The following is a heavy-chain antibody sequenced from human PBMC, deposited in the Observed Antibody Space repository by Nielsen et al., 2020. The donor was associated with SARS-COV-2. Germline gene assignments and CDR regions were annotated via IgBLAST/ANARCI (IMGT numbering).Heavy chain of an antibody. Sequence: ASVKVSCKASGYTFTGYYMHWVRQAPGQGLEWMGRINPNSGGTNYAQKFQGRVTMTRDTSISTAYMELSRLRSEDTAVYYCAGVWNYDFNYYYMDVWGKGTTVTVSS. D-gene: IGHD1-7*01. CDR3: AGVWNYDFNYYYMDV. V-gene: IGHV1-2*06. CDR1: GYTFTGYY. J-gene: IGHJ6*03. CDR2: INPNSGGT.